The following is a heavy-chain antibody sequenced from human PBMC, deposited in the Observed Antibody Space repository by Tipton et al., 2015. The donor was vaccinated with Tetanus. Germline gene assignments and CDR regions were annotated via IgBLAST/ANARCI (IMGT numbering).Heavy chain of an antibody. V-gene: IGHV3-23*01. D-gene: IGHD3-9*01. Sequence: SLRLSCAASGFTFSSDAMTWVRQAPGKGLEWVSAISPTGDETYCADSVKGRFTISRDNSKNTLILQMNSLRAEDTAVYFCAKFLVVITQGYYHTMDVWCQGTTVTVSS. J-gene: IGHJ6*02. CDR2: ISPTGDET. CDR1: GFTFSSDA. CDR3: AKFLVVITQGYYHTMDV.